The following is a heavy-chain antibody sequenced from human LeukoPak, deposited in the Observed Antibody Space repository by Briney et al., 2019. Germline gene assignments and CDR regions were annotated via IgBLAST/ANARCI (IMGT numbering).Heavy chain of an antibody. Sequence: QTGGSLRLSCAASGFTFSSYAMSWVRQAPGKGLEWVSAISGSGGSTYYADSVKGRFTISRDNSKNTLYLQMNSLRAEDTAVYYCAKSSLRSSYDFWSGRLGYFDYWGQGTLVTVSS. CDR1: GFTFSSYA. CDR3: AKSSLRSSYDFWSGRLGYFDY. CDR2: ISGSGGST. V-gene: IGHV3-23*01. D-gene: IGHD3-3*01. J-gene: IGHJ4*02.